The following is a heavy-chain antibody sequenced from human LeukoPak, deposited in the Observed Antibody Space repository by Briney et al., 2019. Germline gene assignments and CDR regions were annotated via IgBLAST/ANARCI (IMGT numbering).Heavy chain of an antibody. CDR1: GFTFSDYW. CDR2: INADEDRA. V-gene: IGHV3-74*01. CDR3: ARGAHNYYDSSGYCIDY. D-gene: IGHD3-22*01. J-gene: IGHJ4*02. Sequence: GGSLRLSCAASGFTFSDYWMHWVRQAPGKGLVWVSHINADEDRAAYADSVKGRFTISRDNSKNTLYLQMNSLRAEDTAVYYCARGAHNYYDSSGYCIDYWGQGTLVTVSS.